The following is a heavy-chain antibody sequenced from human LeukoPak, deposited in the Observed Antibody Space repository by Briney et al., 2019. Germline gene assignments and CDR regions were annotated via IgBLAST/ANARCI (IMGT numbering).Heavy chain of an antibody. V-gene: IGHV4-4*07. J-gene: IGHJ6*03. Sequence: PSETLSLTCTVSGGSISSYYWSWIRQPAGKGLEWIGRIYTSGGTNYNPSLKSRVTMSVDTSKNQFSLKLSSVTAADTAVYYCARDIVGATSYYYYYMDVWGKGTTVTVSS. CDR2: IYTSGGT. D-gene: IGHD1-26*01. CDR1: GGSISSYY. CDR3: ARDIVGATSYYYYYMDV.